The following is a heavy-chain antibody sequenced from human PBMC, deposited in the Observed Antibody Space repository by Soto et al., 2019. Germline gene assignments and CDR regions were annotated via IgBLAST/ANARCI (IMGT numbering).Heavy chain of an antibody. Sequence: QVQLVESGGGVVQPGRSLRLSCAASGFIFSNYVMHWVRQAPGKGLEWVAVISYDGNSKHYADSVKGRFTISRDNSKGTRYGQMNSLRAEAMAVYYCARSYSGDDCALDLWGQGTLLTASS. CDR2: ISYDGNSK. CDR3: ARSYSGDDCALDL. V-gene: IGHV3-30-3*01. D-gene: IGHD2-21*02. CDR1: GFIFSNYV. J-gene: IGHJ5*02.